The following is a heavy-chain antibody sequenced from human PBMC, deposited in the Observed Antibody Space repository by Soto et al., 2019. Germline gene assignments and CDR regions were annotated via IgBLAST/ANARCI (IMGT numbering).Heavy chain of an antibody. CDR3: ARGSTLYDILTGYYYDY. J-gene: IGHJ4*02. CDR1: GFTFSSYS. Sequence: PGGSLRLSCAASGFTFSSYSMNWVRQAPGKGLEWVSYISGSSSTIYYADSVKGRFTISRDNAKNSLYLQMNSLRAEDTAVYYCARGSTLYDILTGYYYDYWGQGTLVTVSS. CDR2: ISGSSSTI. D-gene: IGHD3-9*01. V-gene: IGHV3-48*01.